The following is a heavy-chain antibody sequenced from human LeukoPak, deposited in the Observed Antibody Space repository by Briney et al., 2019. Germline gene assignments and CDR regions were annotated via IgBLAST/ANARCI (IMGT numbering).Heavy chain of an antibody. D-gene: IGHD6-6*01. Sequence: GESLKISCKGSGYSFSKFWIGWVRQMPGKGLEWMGIIYPGDSDTRYSPSFQGQVTISVDKSINTAYLQWGSLEASDTAMYYCARRLSSIAASAAGDYWGQGTLVTVSS. J-gene: IGHJ4*02. CDR1: GYSFSKFW. CDR2: IYPGDSDT. CDR3: ARRLSSIAASAAGDY. V-gene: IGHV5-51*01.